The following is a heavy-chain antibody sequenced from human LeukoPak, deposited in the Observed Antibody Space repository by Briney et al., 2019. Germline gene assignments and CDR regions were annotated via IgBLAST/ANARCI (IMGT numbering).Heavy chain of an antibody. CDR3: ARDGPLGYDYGVPPLFFQH. CDR2: IKQDGREK. V-gene: IGHV3-7*01. Sequence: PGGSPRLSCAASGLTFSSYGMSWVRQAPGKGLEWVTNIKQDGREKYPLDSVKGRFTIFRDNAKNSLYLQMNSLRAEDTAVYYCARDGPLGYDYGVPPLFFQHWGQGTLVTVSS. CDR1: GLTFSSYG. D-gene: IGHD4-17*01. J-gene: IGHJ1*01.